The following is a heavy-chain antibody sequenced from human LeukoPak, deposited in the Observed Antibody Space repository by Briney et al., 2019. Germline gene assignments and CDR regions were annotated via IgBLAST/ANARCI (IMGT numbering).Heavy chain of an antibody. Sequence: GGSLRLSCAASGFTFSSYAMSWVRQAPGKGLEWVSSISSSSSYIYYADSVKGRFTISRDNAKNSLYLQMNSLRAEDTAVYYCARDGYYDILTGYYRGVDYWGQGTLVTVSS. CDR3: ARDGYYDILTGYYRGVDY. CDR2: ISSSSSYI. D-gene: IGHD3-9*01. V-gene: IGHV3-21*01. J-gene: IGHJ4*02. CDR1: GFTFSSYA.